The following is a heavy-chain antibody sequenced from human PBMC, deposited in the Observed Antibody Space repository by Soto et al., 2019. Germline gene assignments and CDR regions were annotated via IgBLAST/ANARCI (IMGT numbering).Heavy chain of an antibody. CDR3: AKDTYYFDSSGYYVFDS. V-gene: IGHV3-30*18. Sequence: GGSLRLSCAASGFTFSSYGIHWVRQAPGKGLEWVAVISYDGGNKHYADSVQGRFTISRDNSKNTLYLQMNSLRAEDTAVYYCAKDTYYFDSSGYYVFDSWGQGTQVTVSS. CDR2: ISYDGGNK. J-gene: IGHJ4*02. D-gene: IGHD3-22*01. CDR1: GFTFSSYG.